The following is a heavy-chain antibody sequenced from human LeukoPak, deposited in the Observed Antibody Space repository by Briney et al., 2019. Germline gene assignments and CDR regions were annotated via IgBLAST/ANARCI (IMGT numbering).Heavy chain of an antibody. J-gene: IGHJ4*02. CDR1: GGTFSRYA. CDR2: IIPMFGIA. V-gene: IGHV1-69*13. Sequence: ASVKVSCKASGGTFSRYAISWVRQAPGQGLEWMGGIIPMFGIANYAQKFQGRVTITADESTSTAYMELSSLRSEDTVVYYCARDRPYTGGWRGFDYWGQGTLVTVSS. CDR3: ARDRPYTGGWRGFDY. D-gene: IGHD6-19*01.